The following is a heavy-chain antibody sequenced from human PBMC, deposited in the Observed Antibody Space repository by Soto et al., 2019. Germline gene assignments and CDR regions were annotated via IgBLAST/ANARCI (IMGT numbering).Heavy chain of an antibody. Sequence: EVQLVESGGGLVQPGGSLRLSCAASGFTVSSNYMSWVRQAPGKGLEWVSVIYSGGSTYYADSVKGRFTISRHNSKNTLYLQMNSLRAENTAVYYCASEKSYYYDYRDVWGKGTTVTVSS. CDR2: IYSGGST. CDR3: ASEKSYYYDYRDV. CDR1: GFTVSSNY. J-gene: IGHJ6*03. V-gene: IGHV3-53*04.